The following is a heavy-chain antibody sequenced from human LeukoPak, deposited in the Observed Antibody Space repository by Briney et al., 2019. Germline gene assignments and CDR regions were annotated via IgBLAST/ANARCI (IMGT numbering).Heavy chain of an antibody. V-gene: IGHV3-43*01. Sequence: GGSLRLSCAASGFTFHDHTMHWVRQGPGNRLEWVALITWDGDVTHYADSEKGRFTISRDNSKNSLFLQMNSVTTEDTALYYCIKDAAYSSSWFGYFDYWGQGTLVTVSS. CDR1: GFTFHDHT. J-gene: IGHJ4*02. CDR3: IKDAAYSSSWFGYFDY. CDR2: ITWDGDVT. D-gene: IGHD6-13*01.